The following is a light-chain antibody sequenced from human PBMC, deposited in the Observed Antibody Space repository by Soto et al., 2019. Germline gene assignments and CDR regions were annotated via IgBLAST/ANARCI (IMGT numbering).Light chain of an antibody. CDR1: QSISSS. CDR3: QMYNNWVGT. Sequence: EIVMTQSPAILSVSPGARVPLSCRANQSISSSLAWYQQKPGQAPRLLIYGAATRATGIPARFSGSGSGTDFTLTISSLQSEDFAVYYCQMYNNWVGTFGGGTKVDIK. CDR2: GAA. V-gene: IGKV3-15*01. J-gene: IGKJ4*01.